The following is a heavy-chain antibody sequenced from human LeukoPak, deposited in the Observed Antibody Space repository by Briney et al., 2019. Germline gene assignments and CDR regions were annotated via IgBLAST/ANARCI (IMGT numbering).Heavy chain of an antibody. D-gene: IGHD3-3*01. Sequence: GGSLRLSCAASGFPFHEYTMHWVRQRPGKGLEWVSLIHWDGVSTAYADSVKGRFTISRDNIKNSLNLQLNSLRSEDTALYYCAKDIGVGALYAMDVWGRGTAVTVSS. J-gene: IGHJ6*02. V-gene: IGHV3-43*01. CDR3: AKDIGVGALYAMDV. CDR1: GFPFHEYT. CDR2: IHWDGVST.